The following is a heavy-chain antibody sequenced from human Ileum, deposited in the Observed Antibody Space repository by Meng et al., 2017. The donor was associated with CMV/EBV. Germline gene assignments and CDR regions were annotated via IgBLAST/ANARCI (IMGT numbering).Heavy chain of an antibody. CDR2: INTNNGNT. Sequence: QDQLVESGAEERKPGAFVKVSCKASCYTFTSQGITWVRQAPGQGLEWMGWINTNNGNTKYAWKFQGRVTMTTDTSTSTGYMELRSLRYDDTAVYYCARGIDYWGQGTLVTVSS. V-gene: IGHV1-18*01. CDR1: CYTFTSQG. CDR3: ARGIDY. J-gene: IGHJ4*02.